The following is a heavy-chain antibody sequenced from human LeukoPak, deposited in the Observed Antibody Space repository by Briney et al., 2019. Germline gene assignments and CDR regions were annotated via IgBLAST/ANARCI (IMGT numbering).Heavy chain of an antibody. D-gene: IGHD2-8*02. J-gene: IGHJ4*03. CDR2: ISRNGDKT. CDR3: AKDFVGLVADALAR. CDR1: GFTFSTYA. V-gene: IGHV3-23*01. Sequence: GGSRRLSCAASGFTFSTYAMSWVRQAPGMGRQWGSSISRNGDKTYSARSVKGRFTISRDNSKDTLDLQMNALRLEDTALLYCAKDFVGLVADALARWGQGALVTVPS.